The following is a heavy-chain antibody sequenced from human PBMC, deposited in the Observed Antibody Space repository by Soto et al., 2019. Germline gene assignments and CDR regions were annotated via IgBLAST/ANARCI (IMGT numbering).Heavy chain of an antibody. D-gene: IGHD7-27*01. CDR2: SIPLFGTT. Sequence: QVQVVQSGVEVRRPGSSVKVSCKASGDTFKNCVISWVRRAPGQGLEWMGGSIPLFGTTDFAQRFQGRPTIMTDESTTTAYMELSRLISVDTATYNCAAELGCGKSAVVWGQGTKLSVSS. J-gene: IGHJ6*02. CDR3: AAELGCGKSAVV. V-gene: IGHV1-69*01. CDR1: GDTFKNCV.